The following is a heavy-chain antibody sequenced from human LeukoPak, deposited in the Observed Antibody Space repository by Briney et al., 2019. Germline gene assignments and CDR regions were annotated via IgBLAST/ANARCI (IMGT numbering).Heavy chain of an antibody. Sequence: SETLSLTCTVSGGSISSSSYYWGWIRQPPGKGLEWIGEINHSGSTNYNPSLKSRVTISVDTSKNQFSLKLSSVTAADTAVYYCARSRYCSSTSCYRYYYYGMDVWGQGTTVTVSS. V-gene: IGHV4-39*07. CDR3: ARSRYCSSTSCYRYYYYGMDV. J-gene: IGHJ6*02. CDR1: GGSISSSSYY. D-gene: IGHD2-2*01. CDR2: INHSGST.